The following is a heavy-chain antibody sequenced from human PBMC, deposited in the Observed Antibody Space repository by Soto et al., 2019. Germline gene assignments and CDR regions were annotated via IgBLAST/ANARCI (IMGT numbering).Heavy chain of an antibody. D-gene: IGHD2-15*01. CDR2: IIPMFDTP. Sequence: SVKVSCKASGGTFSSDSFSWVRRAPGQGLEWMGGIIPMFDTPIYAQKFQDRVTITADESTSTAYMQLSSLRSGDTAVYYCARSGGLDRDFNYWGQGSLVTVSS. V-gene: IGHV1-69*13. CDR3: ARSGGLDRDFNY. J-gene: IGHJ4*02. CDR1: GGTFSSDS.